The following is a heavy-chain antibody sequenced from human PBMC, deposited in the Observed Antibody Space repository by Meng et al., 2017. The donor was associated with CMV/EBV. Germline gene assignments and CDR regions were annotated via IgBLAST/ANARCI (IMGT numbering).Heavy chain of an antibody. D-gene: IGHD4-17*01. V-gene: IGHV4-34*01. CDR1: GGSFSGYY. CDR3: ARGGVANGDGGDY. CDR2: INHSGST. Sequence: SETLSLTCAVYGGSFSGYYWSWIRQPPGKGLEWVGEINHSGSTNYNPSLKSRVTISVDTSKNQFSLKLGTVAAADTAVYYCARGGVANGDGGDYWGQGTLVTVSS. J-gene: IGHJ4*02.